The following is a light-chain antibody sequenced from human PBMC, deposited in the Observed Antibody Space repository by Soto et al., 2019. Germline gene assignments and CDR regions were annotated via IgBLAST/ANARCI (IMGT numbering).Light chain of an antibody. CDR2: GAS. J-gene: IGKJ1*01. CDR1: QSVSSNY. Sequence: EIVLTQSPGTLSLSPGERANLSCRASQSVSSNYLAWYQQKPGQAPRLLIYGASSRATGIPDRFSGSGSGTDFTLTISGLEPEDFAVYYCQQYGNSPWTFGQGTKVEIK. CDR3: QQYGNSPWT. V-gene: IGKV3-20*01.